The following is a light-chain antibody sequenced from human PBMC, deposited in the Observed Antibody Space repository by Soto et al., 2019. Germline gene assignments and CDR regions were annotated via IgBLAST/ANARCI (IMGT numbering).Light chain of an antibody. J-gene: IGKJ5*01. CDR3: QKYSNLIT. V-gene: IGKV1-33*01. CDR1: QDVSNY. Sequence: DIQMTQSPSSLSASFGDRVTITCQASQDVSNYLNWYQQKLGKAPKLLIYDASNLETGVPSRFSVSGSGTYFTFTISSMKPEDFATYHCQKYSNLITFGQGTRLEI. CDR2: DAS.